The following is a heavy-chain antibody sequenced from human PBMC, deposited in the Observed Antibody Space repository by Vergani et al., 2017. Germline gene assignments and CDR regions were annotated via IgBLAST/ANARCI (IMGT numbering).Heavy chain of an antibody. CDR3: ARDSHYYDSSGYGMDV. V-gene: IGHV3-48*03. D-gene: IGHD3-22*01. J-gene: IGHJ6*02. CDR2: ISSSSSYI. CDR1: GFTFSSYE. Sequence: EVQLVESGGGLVQPGGSLRLSCAASGFTFSSYEMNWVRQAPGKGLEWVSSISSSSSYIYYADSVKGRFTISRDNAKNSLYLQMNSLRAEDTAVYYCARDSHYYDSSGYGMDVWGQGTTVTVSS.